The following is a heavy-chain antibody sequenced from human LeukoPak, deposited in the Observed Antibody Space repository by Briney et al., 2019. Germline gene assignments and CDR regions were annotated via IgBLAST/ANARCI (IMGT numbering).Heavy chain of an antibody. CDR3: ARMGIAAAGSIDP. J-gene: IGHJ5*02. CDR2: IYHSGST. CDR1: GGSISSSNW. V-gene: IGHV4-4*02. D-gene: IGHD6-13*01. Sequence: SETLSLTCAVSGGSISSSNWWGWVRQPPGQGLEWIGEIYHSGSTNYNPSLKSRVTISVDKSKNQFSLKLSSVTAADTAVYYCARMGIAAAGSIDPWGQGTLVTVSS.